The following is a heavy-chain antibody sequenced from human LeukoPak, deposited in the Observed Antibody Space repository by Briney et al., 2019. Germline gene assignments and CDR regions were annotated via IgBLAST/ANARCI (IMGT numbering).Heavy chain of an antibody. D-gene: IGHD3-10*01. CDR2: IRGSGGST. CDR3: AKEMYYGSGSYWYGFDY. J-gene: IGHJ4*02. CDR1: GFTFSSYA. Sequence: PGGSLRLSCAASGFTFSSYAMSWVRQAPGKGLEWVSAIRGSGGSTYYADSVKGRFTISRDNSKNTLYLQMNSLRAEDTAVYYCAKEMYYGSGSYWYGFDYWGQGTLVTVSS. V-gene: IGHV3-23*01.